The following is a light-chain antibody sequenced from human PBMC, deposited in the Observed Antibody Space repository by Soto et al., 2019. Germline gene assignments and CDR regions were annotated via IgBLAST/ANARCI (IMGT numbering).Light chain of an antibody. J-gene: IGKJ2*01. Sequence: EILMTQSPATLSVSPGERATLSCVASQSVSSNLAWYQQKPGQAPRLLIYGASNRATGIPARFSGSGSGTEFTLTISSLQSEDFAVYYCQQYNSWYTFGQGTKLEIK. CDR2: GAS. CDR3: QQYNSWYT. CDR1: QSVSSN. V-gene: IGKV3-15*01.